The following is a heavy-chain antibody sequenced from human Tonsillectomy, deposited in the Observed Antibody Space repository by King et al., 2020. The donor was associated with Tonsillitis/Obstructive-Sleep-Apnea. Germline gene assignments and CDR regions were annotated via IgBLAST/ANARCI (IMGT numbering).Heavy chain of an antibody. CDR1: GGSISTGGYY. CDR3: ARGVDYYDSSGQNNWFDP. CDR2: IYYSGST. V-gene: IGHV4-31*03. Sequence: QLQESGPGLVKPSQTLYLTCTVSGGSISTGGYYWSWIRQQPGKGLEWIGYIYYSGSTYYNPSLKSRVTISVDTAKNQFSLKLSSVTAADTAVYYCARGVDYYDSSGQNNWFDPWGQGTLVTVSS. J-gene: IGHJ5*02. D-gene: IGHD3-22*01.